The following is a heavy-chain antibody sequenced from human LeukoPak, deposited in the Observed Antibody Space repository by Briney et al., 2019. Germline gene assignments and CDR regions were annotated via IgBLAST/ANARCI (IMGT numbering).Heavy chain of an antibody. Sequence: GGSLRLSCTASGFTFSSYEMNWVRQAPGKGLEWVAFIRYDGSNKYYADSVKGRFTISRDNSKNTLYLQMNSLRAEDTAVYYCAKADSPPNYYYYYMDVWGKGTTVTVSS. CDR1: GFTFSSYE. J-gene: IGHJ6*03. V-gene: IGHV3-30*02. CDR3: AKADSPPNYYYYYMDV. CDR2: IRYDGSNK.